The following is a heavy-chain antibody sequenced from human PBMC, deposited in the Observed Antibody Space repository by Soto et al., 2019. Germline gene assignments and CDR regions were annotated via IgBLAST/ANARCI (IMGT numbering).Heavy chain of an antibody. J-gene: IGHJ6*02. CDR3: AKGVRSDYFWSGDYNYYDHGMDV. Sequence: EVQLVESGGGLVQPGRSLRLSCAASGFTFDDYAMHWVLQAPGKGLELVSGISWNSGSIGYADSVKGRFNISRDNAKNSLYLQMNSLRAEDTALYYWAKGVRSDYFWSGDYNYYDHGMDVWGQGTTVTVSS. CDR1: GFTFDDYA. V-gene: IGHV3-9*01. CDR2: ISWNSGSI. D-gene: IGHD3-3*01.